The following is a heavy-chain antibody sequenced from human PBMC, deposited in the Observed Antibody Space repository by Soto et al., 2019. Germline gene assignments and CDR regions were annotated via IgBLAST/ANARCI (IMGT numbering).Heavy chain of an antibody. CDR3: VGGGMSYFDH. D-gene: IGHD3-16*01. V-gene: IGHV3-48*03. CDR2: TSGGGDT. J-gene: IGHJ4*02. CDR1: GFPFSIFE. Sequence: EVQVVESGGGSVQPGGSLRLSCAASGFPFSIFEMNWVRQAPGKGLEWLSYTSGGGDTYYADSVKGRFTISRDNAKNSLYLQMTSLRVEDTAVYFCVGGGMSYFDHWGQGALVTVSS.